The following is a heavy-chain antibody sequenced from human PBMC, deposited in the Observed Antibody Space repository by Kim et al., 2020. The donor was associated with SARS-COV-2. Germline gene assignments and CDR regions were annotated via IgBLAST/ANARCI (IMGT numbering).Heavy chain of an antibody. CDR1: GYTFTSYA. V-gene: IGHV1-3*01. Sequence: ASVKVSCKASGYTFTSYAIHWVRQAPGQRLEWMGWINAGNGNTKYSQKFQDRVTITRDTSASTAYMEVTSLRSEDTAVYYCARAISDYFRPRWFDPWGQGTLVTVSS. CDR2: INAGNGNT. J-gene: IGHJ5*02. D-gene: IGHD3-10*02. CDR3: ARAISDYFRPRWFDP.